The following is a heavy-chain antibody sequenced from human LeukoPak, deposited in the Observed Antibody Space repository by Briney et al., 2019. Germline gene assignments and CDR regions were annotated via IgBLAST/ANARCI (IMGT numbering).Heavy chain of an antibody. J-gene: IGHJ4*02. CDR2: INPKSGGT. CDR3: ARGQLYGSGTY. V-gene: IGHV1-2*02. D-gene: IGHD3-10*01. Sequence: ASVKVSCMPSGYTFTDYYMHWVRQAPGQGLEWMGWINPKSGGTKYAQKFQGNITITGETSISTAYMELSRLRSDDTAVYCCARGQLYGSGTYWGQGALVTVSS. CDR1: GYTFTDYY.